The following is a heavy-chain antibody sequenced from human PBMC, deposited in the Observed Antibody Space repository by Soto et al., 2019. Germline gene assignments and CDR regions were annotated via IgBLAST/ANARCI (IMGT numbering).Heavy chain of an antibody. CDR1: GFTFSNYA. CDR2: ISYDGSNK. V-gene: IGHV3-30-3*01. CDR3: ARDYPLRADYVAYYFDY. Sequence: GGSLRLSCAASGFTFSNYAMHWVRQAPGKGLEWVAVISYDGSNKYYADSVKGRFTISRDNSKNTLYLQMNSLRAEDTAVYYCARDYPLRADYVAYYFDYWGRGTLVTVSS. D-gene: IGHD4-17*01. J-gene: IGHJ4*02.